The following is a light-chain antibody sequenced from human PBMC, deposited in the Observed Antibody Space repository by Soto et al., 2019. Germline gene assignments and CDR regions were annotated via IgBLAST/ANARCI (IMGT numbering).Light chain of an antibody. CDR2: EVT. CDR1: SSDVGGYNY. Sequence: QSVLTQPASVSGSPGQSITISCTGTSSDVGGYNYVSWYQQHPGKAPKLVIYEVTKRPSGVSNRFSGSKSGNTASLTISGLQAEDENDYYCSSYTSTNHVVFGGGTKVTVL. V-gene: IGLV2-14*01. CDR3: SSYTSTNHVV. J-gene: IGLJ2*01.